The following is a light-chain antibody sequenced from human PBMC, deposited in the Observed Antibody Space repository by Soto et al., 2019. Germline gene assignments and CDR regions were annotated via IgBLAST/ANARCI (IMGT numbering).Light chain of an antibody. J-gene: IGLJ2*01. CDR2: EVS. CDR3: SSYAGSNNLV. V-gene: IGLV2-8*01. Sequence: QSALTHPPSASGSPGQSVTISCTGTSSDVGGYNYVSWYQQHPGKAPKLMIYEVSKRPSGVPDRFSGSKSGNTASLTVSGLQAEDEADYYCSSYAGSNNLVFGGGTKSPS. CDR1: SSDVGGYNY.